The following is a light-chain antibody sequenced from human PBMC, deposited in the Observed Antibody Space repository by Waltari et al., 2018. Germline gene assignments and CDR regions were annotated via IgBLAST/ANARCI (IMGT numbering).Light chain of an antibody. CDR1: QSISDW. V-gene: IGKV1-5*03. J-gene: IGKJ1*01. CDR3: QHYNSYSSWT. Sequence: DIQMTQSPSTLSASVGDRVTITCRASQSISDWLAWYQQKPGKAPKLLIYKASTLETGVPSRFNSSGSGTEFTLTITSLQLDDFATYYCQHYNSYSSWTFGQGTKVEIK. CDR2: KAS.